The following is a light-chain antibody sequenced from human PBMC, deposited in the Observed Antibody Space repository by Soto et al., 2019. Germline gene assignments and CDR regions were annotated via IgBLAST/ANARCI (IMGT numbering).Light chain of an antibody. J-gene: IGKJ1*01. Sequence: DIQMTQSPSTVSVSVGDRVTITCRASQTISSWLAWYQQKPGKAPKLLIYRASTLKSGVPSRFSGSGFGTEFILTISSLQTDDFATYYCHEYTNVWTFGQGTKVDIK. V-gene: IGKV1-5*03. CDR3: HEYTNVWT. CDR1: QTISSW. CDR2: RAS.